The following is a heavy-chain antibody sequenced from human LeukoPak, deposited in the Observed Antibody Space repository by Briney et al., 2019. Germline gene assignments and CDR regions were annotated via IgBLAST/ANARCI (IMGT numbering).Heavy chain of an antibody. CDR1: GFTFGDYA. CDR3: TRDAPGNIVVVPAGPGY. J-gene: IGHJ4*02. Sequence: PGGSLRLSCTASGFTFGDYAMSWVRQAPGKGLEWVGFIRSKAYGGTTEYVASVKGRFTISRGDSKSIAYLQMNSLKTEDTAVYYCTRDAPGNIVVVPAGPGYWGQGTLVTVSS. D-gene: IGHD2-2*01. CDR2: IRSKAYGGTT. V-gene: IGHV3-49*04.